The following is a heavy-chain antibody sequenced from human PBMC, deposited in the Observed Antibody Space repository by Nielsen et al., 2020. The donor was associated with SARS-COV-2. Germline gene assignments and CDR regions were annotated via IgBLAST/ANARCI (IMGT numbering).Heavy chain of an antibody. CDR3: ARGEDTMVRGVIGYGMDV. J-gene: IGHJ6*02. CDR2: ISYDGSNK. Sequence: GESLKISCAASGFTFSSYAMHWVRQAPGKGLEWVAVISYDGSNKYYADSVKGRFTISRDNSKNTLYLQMNSLRAEDTAVYYCARGEDTMVRGVIGYGMDVWGQGTTVTVSS. D-gene: IGHD3-10*01. CDR1: GFTFSSYA. V-gene: IGHV3-30*04.